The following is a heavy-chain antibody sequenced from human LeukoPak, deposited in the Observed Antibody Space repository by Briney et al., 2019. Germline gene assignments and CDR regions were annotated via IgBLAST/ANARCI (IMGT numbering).Heavy chain of an antibody. Sequence: SETLSLTCTVSGGSISSSSYYWGWIRQPPGKGLEWIGYIYTSGSTNYNPSLKSRVTISVDTSKNQFSLKLSSVTAADTAVYYCARSINGPKAGFWKGYYYYMDVWGKGTTVTVSS. CDR2: IYTSGST. J-gene: IGHJ6*03. CDR1: GGSISSSSYY. V-gene: IGHV4-61*05. CDR3: ARSINGPKAGFWKGYYYYMDV. D-gene: IGHD3-3*01.